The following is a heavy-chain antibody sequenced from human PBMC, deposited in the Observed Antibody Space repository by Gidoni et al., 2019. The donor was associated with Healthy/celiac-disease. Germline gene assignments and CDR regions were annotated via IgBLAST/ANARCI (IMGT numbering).Heavy chain of an antibody. Sequence: QVQLVESGGGVVQPGRSLRLSCAASGFTFSSYAMHWVRQAPGKGRGWGAFISYDGSNKYDADSVKGRFTISRDNSKNTLYLQMNSLRAEDTAVYYCARDRKVVTAILDYWGQGTLVTVSS. CDR3: ARDRKVVTAILDY. D-gene: IGHD2-21*02. J-gene: IGHJ4*02. V-gene: IGHV3-30-3*01. CDR1: GFTFSSYA. CDR2: ISYDGSNK.